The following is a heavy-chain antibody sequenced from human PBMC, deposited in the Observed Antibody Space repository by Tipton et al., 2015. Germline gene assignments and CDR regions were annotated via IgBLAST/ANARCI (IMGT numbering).Heavy chain of an antibody. V-gene: IGHV4-38-2*01. CDR2: ISHSGST. Sequence: TLSLTCAVSAYSITSDYYWVWIRQPPGKGLEWIGAISHSGSTYYNPSLKSRVTISADTSKNQFSLKLSSVTAADTAVYHCVRSSGHSGYGAFDYWGQGVLVIVSS. J-gene: IGHJ4*02. CDR1: AYSITSDYY. D-gene: IGHD5-12*01. CDR3: VRSSGHSGYGAFDY.